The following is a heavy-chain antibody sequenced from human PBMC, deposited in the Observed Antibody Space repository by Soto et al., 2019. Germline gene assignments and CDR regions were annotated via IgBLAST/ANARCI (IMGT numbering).Heavy chain of an antibody. V-gene: IGHV3-23*01. J-gene: IGHJ6*02. D-gene: IGHD3-3*01. Sequence: GGSLRLSCAASGFTFSSYAMSWVRQAPGKGLEWVSAISGSGGSTYYADSVKGRFTISRDNSKNTLYLQMNSLRAEDTAVYYCAKDPGIGFYYYYGMDVWGQGTTVTVSS. CDR2: ISGSGGST. CDR3: AKDPGIGFYYYYGMDV. CDR1: GFTFSSYA.